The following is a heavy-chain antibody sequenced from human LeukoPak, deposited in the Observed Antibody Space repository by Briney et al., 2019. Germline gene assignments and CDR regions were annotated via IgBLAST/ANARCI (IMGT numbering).Heavy chain of an antibody. J-gene: IGHJ1*01. V-gene: IGHV1-8*01. CDR3: ARAYRGGDCPEEYFQH. CDR2: MNPNSGNT. CDR1: GYTFTSYD. Sequence: ASVKVSCKASGYTFTSYDINWVRQATGQGLEWMGWMNPNSGNTGYAHKFQGRVTMTRNTSISTAYMELSSLRSEDTAVYYCARAYRGGDCPEEYFQHWGQGTLVTVSS. D-gene: IGHD2-21*02.